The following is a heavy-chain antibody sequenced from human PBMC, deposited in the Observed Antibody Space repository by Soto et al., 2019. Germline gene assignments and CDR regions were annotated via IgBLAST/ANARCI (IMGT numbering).Heavy chain of an antibody. CDR3: TTDTGGYCSSTSCSSGPDY. J-gene: IGHJ4*02. CDR1: GFPFSNAW. CDR2: IKSKTDGGTT. V-gene: IGHV3-15*07. D-gene: IGHD2-2*01. Sequence: GGSLRLSCVASGFPFSNAWINWVRQAPGKGLEWVGRIKSKTDGGTTDYAAPVKGRFTISRDDSKNTLYLQMNSLKTEDTAVYYCTTDTGGYCSSTSCSSGPDYWGQGTLVTVSS.